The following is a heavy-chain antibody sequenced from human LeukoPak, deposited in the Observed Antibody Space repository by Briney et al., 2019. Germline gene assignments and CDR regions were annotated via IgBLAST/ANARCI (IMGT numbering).Heavy chain of an antibody. CDR3: ARVVYCGGDCYLGTHAFDI. V-gene: IGHV3-21*01. CDR1: GFTFSSYS. Sequence: PGGSLRLSCAASGFTFSSYSMNWVRQAPGKGLEWVSSISSSSSYIYYADSVKGRFTISRDNAKNSLYLQMNSLRAEDTAVYYCARVVYCGGDCYLGTHAFDIWGQGTMVTVSS. D-gene: IGHD2-21*01. CDR2: ISSSSSYI. J-gene: IGHJ3*02.